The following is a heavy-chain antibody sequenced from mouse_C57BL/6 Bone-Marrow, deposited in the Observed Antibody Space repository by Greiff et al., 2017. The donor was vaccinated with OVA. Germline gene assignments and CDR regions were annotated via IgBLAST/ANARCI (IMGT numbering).Heavy chain of an antibody. Sequence: QVQLKQSGAELVRPGTSVKMSCEASGYTFTNYWIGWAKQRPGHGLEWIGDIYPGGGYTNYNEKFKGKATLTVDTSSSTAYMQLSSLTSEDSAVYYCARRRNDYDRSPFAYWGQGTLVTVSA. D-gene: IGHD2-4*01. V-gene: IGHV1-63*01. J-gene: IGHJ3*01. CDR3: ARRRNDYDRSPFAY. CDR2: IYPGGGYT. CDR1: GYTFTNYW.